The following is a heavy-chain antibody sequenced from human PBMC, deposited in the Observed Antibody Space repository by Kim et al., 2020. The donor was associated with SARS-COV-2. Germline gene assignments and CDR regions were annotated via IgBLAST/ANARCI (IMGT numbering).Heavy chain of an antibody. J-gene: IGHJ4*02. Sequence: GGSLRLSCAASGFTFNNDYMTWVRLAPGKGLEWVANINQDGSGKYYVDSVKGRFTISRDNAKNSLYLQMDSLRAEDTAVDDCARRLKVISIYYWGQG. CDR2: INQDGSGK. V-gene: IGHV3-7*01. CDR3: ARRLKVISIYY. CDR1: GFTFNNDY. D-gene: IGHD2-21*01.